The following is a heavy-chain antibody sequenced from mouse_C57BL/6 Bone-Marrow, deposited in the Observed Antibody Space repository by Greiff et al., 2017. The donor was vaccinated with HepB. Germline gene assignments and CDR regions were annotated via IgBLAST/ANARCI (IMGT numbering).Heavy chain of an antibody. CDR3: ARRGVREGYAMDY. CDR2: IHPNSGST. Sequence: QVQLQQPGAELVKPGASVKLSCKASGYTFTSYWMHWVKQRPGQGLEWIGMIHPNSGSTNYNEKFKSKATLTVDKSSSTAYMQLSSLTSEDSAVYSCARRGVREGYAMDYWGQGTSVTVSS. D-gene: IGHD2-14*01. CDR1: GYTFTSYW. J-gene: IGHJ4*01. V-gene: IGHV1-64*01.